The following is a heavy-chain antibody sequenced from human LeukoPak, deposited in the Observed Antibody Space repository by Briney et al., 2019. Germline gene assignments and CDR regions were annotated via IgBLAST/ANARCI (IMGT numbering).Heavy chain of an antibody. J-gene: IGHJ4*01. Sequence: SETLSLTCAVYGGPFIGYYWSWIRQPPGKGLEWIGEINHSGSTNYNPSLRSRVTISVDTSKNQFSLKLSSVTAADTAVYYCARGLAVAGRDYWGHGTLVTVSS. V-gene: IGHV4-34*01. CDR3: ARGLAVAGRDY. D-gene: IGHD6-19*01. CDR1: GGPFIGYY. CDR2: INHSGST.